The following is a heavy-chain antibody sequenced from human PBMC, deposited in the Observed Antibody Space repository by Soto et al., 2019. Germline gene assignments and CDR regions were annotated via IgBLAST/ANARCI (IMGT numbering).Heavy chain of an antibody. V-gene: IGHV1-3*01. CDR1: GYTFTSYG. CDR3: VRRHVSATGIDWFDP. Sequence: ASVKVSCKASGYTFTSYGIHWVRQAPGQRLEWMGWINAANGDTKYSPKFQGRVTITRDTSASTAYMEPSSLRSEDTAVYYCVRRHVSATGIDWFDPWGQGTLVTV. D-gene: IGHD6-13*01. CDR2: INAANGDT. J-gene: IGHJ5*02.